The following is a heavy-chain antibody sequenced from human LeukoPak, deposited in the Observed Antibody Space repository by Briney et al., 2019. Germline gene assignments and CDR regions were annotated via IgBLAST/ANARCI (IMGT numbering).Heavy chain of an antibody. CDR3: ARRPRETAPSYYYYYMDV. J-gene: IGHJ6*03. Sequence: PGGSLRLSCAASGFTFSSYSMNWVRQAPGKGLEWVSSISSSSSYIYYADSVKGRFTISRDNAKNSLYLQMNSLRDEDTAVYYCARRPRETAPSYYYYYMDVWGKGTTVTISS. CDR1: GFTFSSYS. V-gene: IGHV3-21*01. CDR2: ISSSSSYI.